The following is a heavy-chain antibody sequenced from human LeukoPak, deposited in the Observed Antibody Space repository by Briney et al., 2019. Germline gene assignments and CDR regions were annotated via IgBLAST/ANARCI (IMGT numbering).Heavy chain of an antibody. J-gene: IGHJ4*02. CDR1: GYTFTSYG. D-gene: IGHD5-18*01. V-gene: IGHV1-18*01. Sequence: AASVKVSCKASGYTFTSYGISWVRQAPGQGLEWMGWISAYHGNTNYAQKLQGRVTMTTDTSTSTAYMELRSLRSDDTAVYYCARDRSYTAMVKYYFDYWGQGTLVTVSS. CDR2: ISAYHGNT. CDR3: ARDRSYTAMVKYYFDY.